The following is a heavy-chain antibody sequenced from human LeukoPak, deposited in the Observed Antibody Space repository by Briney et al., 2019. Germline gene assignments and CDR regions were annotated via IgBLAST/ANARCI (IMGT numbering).Heavy chain of an antibody. V-gene: IGHV3-53*01. Sequence: PGGSLRLSCAASGFTVSSNYMSWVRQAPGKGLEWVSLIYSGGSTYYADSVKGRFTISRDTSKNTLYLQMNSLRAEDTAVYYCARGPNWGNFDCWGQGTLVTVSS. CDR2: IYSGGST. CDR1: GFTVSSNY. D-gene: IGHD7-27*01. J-gene: IGHJ4*02. CDR3: ARGPNWGNFDC.